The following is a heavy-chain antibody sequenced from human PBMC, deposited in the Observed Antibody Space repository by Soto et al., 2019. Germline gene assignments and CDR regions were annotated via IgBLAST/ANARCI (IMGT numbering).Heavy chain of an antibody. CDR1: GYTFTSYG. V-gene: IGHV1-18*01. D-gene: IGHD3-22*01. Sequence: ASVKVSCKASGYTFTSYGISWVRQAPGQGLEWMGWLSAYNGNTNYAQKLQGRVTMATDTSTSTAYMELRSLRSDDTAVYYCARAWNYDSRGYVSPHDACDIWGQGTMVTVSS. CDR2: LSAYNGNT. CDR3: ARAWNYDSRGYVSPHDACDI. J-gene: IGHJ3*02.